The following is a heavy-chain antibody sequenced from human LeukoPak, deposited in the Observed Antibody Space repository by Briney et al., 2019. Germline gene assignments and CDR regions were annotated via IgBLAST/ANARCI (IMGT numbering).Heavy chain of an antibody. J-gene: IGHJ4*02. V-gene: IGHV3-21*01. CDR1: GFTFSTYI. CDR3: ARDNIVVVTNFDY. D-gene: IGHD2-21*02. CDR2: IGTSTSYI. Sequence: GGSLRLSCAASGFTFSTYIMNWVRQTPGKGLEWVSSIGTSTSYIYYADSVKGRFTISRDNAKNSLYLQMNSLRAEDTAVYYCARDNIVVVTNFDYWGQGTLVTVSS.